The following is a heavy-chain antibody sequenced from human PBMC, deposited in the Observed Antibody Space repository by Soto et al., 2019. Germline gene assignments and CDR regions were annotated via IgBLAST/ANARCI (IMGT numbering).Heavy chain of an antibody. J-gene: IGHJ6*03. CDR2: INPNSGVT. CDR1: GDSFNDYY. CDR3: ARESGGATATLDYYYFYMDV. D-gene: IGHD5-12*01. Sequence: QVQLVQSGAEVRKPGASVTVSCRSSGDSFNDYYIHWVRQAPGQGLEWMGWINPNSGVTKYAQKFQGGVSITRDTSIRTVYMQLSRLRSDDTAVYYCARESGGATATLDYYYFYMDVWGTGTTVTVSS. V-gene: IGHV1-2*02.